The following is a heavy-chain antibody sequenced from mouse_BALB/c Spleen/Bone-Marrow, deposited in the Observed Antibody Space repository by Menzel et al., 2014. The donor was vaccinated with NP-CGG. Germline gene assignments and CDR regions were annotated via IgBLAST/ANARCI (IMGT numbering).Heavy chain of an antibody. CDR1: GFTFSSFG. Sequence: EVKLVESGGGLVQPGGSRKLSCAASGFTFSSFGMHWVRQAPEKGLEWVAYISSGSSTIYYADTVKGRFTISRDNPKNTLFLQMTSLRSEGTAMYYFARGGKGYAMDYWGQGTSATVSS. D-gene: IGHD1-1*02. CDR2: ISSGSSTI. V-gene: IGHV5-17*02. CDR3: ARGGKGYAMDY. J-gene: IGHJ4*01.